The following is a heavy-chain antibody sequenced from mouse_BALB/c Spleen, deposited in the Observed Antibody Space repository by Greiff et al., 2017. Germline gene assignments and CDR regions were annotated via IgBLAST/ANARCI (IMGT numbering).Heavy chain of an antibody. CDR3: ALLYLYAMDY. V-gene: IGHV14-3*02. D-gene: IGHD5-5*01. J-gene: IGHJ4*01. CDR1: GFNIKDTY. CDR2: IDPANGNT. Sequence: DVKLVESGAELVKPGASVKLSCTASGFNIKDTYMHWVKQRPEQGLEWIGRIDPANGNTKYDPKFQGKATITADTSSNTAYLQLSSLTSEDTAVYYCALLYLYAMDYWGQGTSVTVSS.